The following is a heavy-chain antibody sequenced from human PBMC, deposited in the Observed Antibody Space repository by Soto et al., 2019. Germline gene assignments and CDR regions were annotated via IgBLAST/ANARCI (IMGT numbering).Heavy chain of an antibody. D-gene: IGHD3-10*01. CDR2: IWYDGSNK. Sequence: QVQLVESGGGVVQPGRSLRLSCAASGFTFSNYAMHWVRQAPGKGLEWVAVIWYDGSNKYYVDSGKGRFTISRDNSKNTLYLQMNSLRSEDTAVYYCARETDPYYFGSGSLNYWGQGALVTVSS. V-gene: IGHV3-33*01. J-gene: IGHJ4*02. CDR1: GFTFSNYA. CDR3: ARETDPYYFGSGSLNY.